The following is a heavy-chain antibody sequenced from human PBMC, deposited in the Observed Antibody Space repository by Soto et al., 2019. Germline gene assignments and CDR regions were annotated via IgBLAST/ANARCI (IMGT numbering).Heavy chain of an antibody. CDR1: GGSISSSSYY. V-gene: IGHV4-39*01. CDR3: ARGGYSSGWYYGYFDY. D-gene: IGHD6-19*01. J-gene: IGHJ4*02. Sequence: QLQLQESGPGLVKPSETLSLTCTVSGGSISSSSYYWGWIRQPPGKGLEWIGSIYYSGSTYYNPSLKGRATISGDTSKNQFSLKLSSVTAADTAVYYCARGGYSSGWYYGYFDYWGQGTLVTVSS. CDR2: IYYSGST.